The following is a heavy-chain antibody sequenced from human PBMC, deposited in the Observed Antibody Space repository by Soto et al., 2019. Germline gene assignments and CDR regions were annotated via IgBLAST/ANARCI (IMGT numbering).Heavy chain of an antibody. D-gene: IGHD3-3*01. V-gene: IGHV4-34*01. J-gene: IGHJ5*02. CDR3: ARLLTIFGVVIIEPWFDP. Sequence: SETLSLSCAVYGGSFSGYYWSWIRQPPGKGLEWIGDINYSGSTNYNPSLKSRVTISVDTSKNQFSLKLSSVTAADTAVYYCARLLTIFGVVIIEPWFDPWGQGTLVTVSS. CDR1: GGSFSGYY. CDR2: INYSGST.